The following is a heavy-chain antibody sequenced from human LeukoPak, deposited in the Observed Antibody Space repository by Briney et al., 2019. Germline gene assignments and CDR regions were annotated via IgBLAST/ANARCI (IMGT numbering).Heavy chain of an antibody. J-gene: IGHJ4*02. Sequence: GGSLRLSCAASGFTFSNYAMSWVRQPPGKGLEWVSSISGTAETTYYADSVKGRFTISRDNSENTLYLQIDSLRVEDTALYYCAREFRGTEYWGQGTLVTVSS. V-gene: IGHV3-23*01. CDR2: ISGTAETT. CDR3: AREFRGTEY. D-gene: IGHD1-26*01. CDR1: GFTFSNYA.